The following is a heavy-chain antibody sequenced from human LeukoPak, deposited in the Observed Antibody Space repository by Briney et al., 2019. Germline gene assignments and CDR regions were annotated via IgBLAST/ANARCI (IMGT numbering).Heavy chain of an antibody. V-gene: IGHV4-59*01. J-gene: IGHJ4*02. CDR1: GGSISSYY. CDR2: IYYSGST. Sequence: PSETLSLTCTVSGGSISSYYWSWIRQPPGKGLEWIGYIYYSGSTNYNPSLKSRVTISVDTSKNQFSLKLSSVTAADTAVHYCARDSSGLYYFDYWGQGTLVTVSS. CDR3: ARDSSGLYYFDY. D-gene: IGHD6-19*01.